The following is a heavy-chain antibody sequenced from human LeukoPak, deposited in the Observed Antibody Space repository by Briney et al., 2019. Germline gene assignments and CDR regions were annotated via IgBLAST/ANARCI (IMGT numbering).Heavy chain of an antibody. D-gene: IGHD1-26*01. J-gene: IGHJ3*02. CDR1: GYSFTSYW. CDR3: ARHSRGNRYSGSAAPFDI. Sequence: GESLKISCKGSGYSFTSYWIGWVRQMPGKGLEWMGIIYPGDSDTRYSPSFQGQVTISADKSISTAYLQWSSLKASDTAMYYCARHSRGNRYSGSAAPFDIWGQGTMVTVSS. CDR2: IYPGDSDT. V-gene: IGHV5-51*01.